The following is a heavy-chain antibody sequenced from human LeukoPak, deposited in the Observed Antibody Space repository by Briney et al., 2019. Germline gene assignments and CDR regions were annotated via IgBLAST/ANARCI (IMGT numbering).Heavy chain of an antibody. V-gene: IGHV4-61*01. CDR2: IYYSGST. CDR1: GGYVSSGSYY. J-gene: IGHJ4*02. CDR3: ARVSRGSYGFDY. Sequence: SETLSLTCTVSGGYVSSGSYYWSWIRQPPGKGLEWIGYIYYSGSTNYNPSLKSRVTISVDTSKNQFSLKLSSVTAADTAVYYCARVSRGSYGFDYWGQGTLVTVSS. D-gene: IGHD5-18*01.